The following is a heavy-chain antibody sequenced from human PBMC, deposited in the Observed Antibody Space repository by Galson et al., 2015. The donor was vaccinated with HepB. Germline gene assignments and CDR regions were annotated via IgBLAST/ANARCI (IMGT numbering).Heavy chain of an antibody. J-gene: IGHJ4*02. CDR3: ARGRGDIGGYYAFDY. D-gene: IGHD3-22*01. CDR2: VSSSSIYK. Sequence: SLRLSCAASGLTFSTYSLNWVRQAPGKGLEWVSAVSSSSIYKYYADSVKGRFTISRDNAKSSLYVQMNNLRVEDTAVYYCARGRGDIGGYYAFDYWGKGALVTVSS. V-gene: IGHV3-21*06. CDR1: GLTFSTYS.